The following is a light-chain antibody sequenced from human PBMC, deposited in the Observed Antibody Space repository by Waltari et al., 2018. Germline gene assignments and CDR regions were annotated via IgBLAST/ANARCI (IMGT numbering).Light chain of an antibody. V-gene: IGLV10-54*01. CDR1: RNNVGNQE. CDR2: RNN. CDR3: SAWDRSLDAWV. J-gene: IGLJ3*02. Sequence: QAGLTQPPSVSKDLRQTATLTCTGNRNNVGNQEAAWLQQHQGHPPNLPCGRNNNRPPGSSGRFAGSREGNTASLTISGLRPEDEADYYCSAWDRSLDAWVFGGGTKVTVL.